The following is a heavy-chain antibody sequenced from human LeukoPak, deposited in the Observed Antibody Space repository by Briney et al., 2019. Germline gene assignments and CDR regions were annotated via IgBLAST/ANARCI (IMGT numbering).Heavy chain of an antibody. Sequence: SETLSLTCTVSGGSISSGDYYWSWIRQPAGKGLEWIGRIYTSVSTNYNPSLKSRVTISVDTSKNQFSLKLSSVTAADTAVYYCAREPRYSLDYYYYMDVWGKGTTVTIPS. CDR1: GGSISSGDYY. CDR3: AREPRYSLDYYYYMDV. J-gene: IGHJ6*03. V-gene: IGHV4-61*02. D-gene: IGHD5-18*01. CDR2: IYTSVST.